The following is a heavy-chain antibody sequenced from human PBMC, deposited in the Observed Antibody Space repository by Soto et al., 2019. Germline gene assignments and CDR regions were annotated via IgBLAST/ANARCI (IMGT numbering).Heavy chain of an antibody. J-gene: IGHJ6*02. Sequence: SETLSLTCTVSGGSVSSGSYYWSWIRQPPGKGLEWIGYIYYSGSTNYNPSLKSRVTISVDTSKNQFSLKLSSVTAEDTAVYYCARDRHYGSGGYYDPRGMDVWGQGTTVTVSS. D-gene: IGHD3-10*01. CDR2: IYYSGST. CDR3: ARDRHYGSGGYYDPRGMDV. CDR1: GGSVSSGSYY. V-gene: IGHV4-61*01.